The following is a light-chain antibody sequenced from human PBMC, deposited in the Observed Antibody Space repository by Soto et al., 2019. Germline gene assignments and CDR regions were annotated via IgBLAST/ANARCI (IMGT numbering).Light chain of an antibody. CDR1: QSISRY. V-gene: IGKV1-5*01. CDR2: AAS. J-gene: IGKJ1*01. Sequence: TASASARATSVGRTSSSTCRASQSISRYLGWYQQKPGKAPNVLIFAASSLESGVPSRFSGTGSATEFTLTISNLQPDDFATYYCQQYSSYQWTFGQGTKVDIK. CDR3: QQYSSYQWT.